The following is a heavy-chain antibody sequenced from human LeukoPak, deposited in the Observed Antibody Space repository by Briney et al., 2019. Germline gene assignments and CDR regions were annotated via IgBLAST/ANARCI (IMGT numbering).Heavy chain of an antibody. CDR2: IIPIFGTA. V-gene: IGHV1-69*05. J-gene: IGHJ3*02. CDR1: GGTFSSYA. CDR3: ARPRTPLRAEDAFDI. Sequence: ASVKVSCKASGGTFSSYAISWVRQAPGQGLEWMGGIIPIFGTANYAQKFQGRVTITTDESTRTAYMELSSLRSEDTAVYYCARPRTPLRAEDAFDIWGQGTMVTVSS. D-gene: IGHD2-15*01.